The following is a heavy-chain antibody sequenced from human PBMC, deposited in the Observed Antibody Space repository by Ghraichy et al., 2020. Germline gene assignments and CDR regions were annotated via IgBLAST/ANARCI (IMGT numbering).Heavy chain of an antibody. CDR2: ISGSGGRT. CDR3: AKSSGSGSPLYYFDY. J-gene: IGHJ4*02. D-gene: IGHD3-10*01. CDR1: GFTFSSYA. Sequence: GGSLRLSCAASGFTFSSYAMTWVRQAPGKGLEWVSGISGSGGRTYYADSVKGRFTISRDNSRNTLYLQMNSLRAEDTAIYYCAKSSGSGSPLYYFDYWGQGTLVTVSS. V-gene: IGHV3-23*01.